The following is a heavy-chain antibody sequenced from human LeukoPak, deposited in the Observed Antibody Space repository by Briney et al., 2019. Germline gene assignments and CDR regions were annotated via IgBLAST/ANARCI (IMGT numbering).Heavy chain of an antibody. CDR2: ISYDGSNK. D-gene: IGHD3-10*01. Sequence: GGSLRLSCAASGFTFSSYGMHWVRQAPGKGLEWVAVISYDGSNKYYADSVKGRFTISRDNSKNTLYLQMNSLRAEDTAVYYCARPVDYYGSGNGYFDYWGQGTLVTVSS. J-gene: IGHJ4*02. CDR1: GFTFSSYG. V-gene: IGHV3-30*03. CDR3: ARPVDYYGSGNGYFDY.